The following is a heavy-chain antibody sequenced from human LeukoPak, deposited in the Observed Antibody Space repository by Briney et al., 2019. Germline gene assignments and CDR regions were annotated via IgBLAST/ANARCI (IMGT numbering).Heavy chain of an antibody. D-gene: IGHD3-22*01. CDR2: MNPNSGNT. V-gene: IGHV1-8*01. CDR1: GYTFTSYD. Sequence: GASVKVSCKASGYTFTSYDINWVRQDTGQGLEWMGWMNPNSGNTGYAQKFQGRVTMTRNTSISTAYMELSSLRSEDTAVYYCARSGDYDSSGYAGSFDIWGQGTMVTVSS. CDR3: ARSGDYDSSGYAGSFDI. J-gene: IGHJ3*02.